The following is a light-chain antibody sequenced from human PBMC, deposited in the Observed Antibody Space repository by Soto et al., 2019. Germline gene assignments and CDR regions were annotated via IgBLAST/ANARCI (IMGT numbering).Light chain of an antibody. V-gene: IGKV1-39*01. CDR1: QTILTY. J-gene: IGKJ1*01. CDR3: QESYSTS. CDR2: AAS. Sequence: DIQMTQSPSSLSASVGDRVTITCRASQTILTYLNWYQQKPGQAPKLLIYAASSLQSGVPSRFSGGGSATDFTLTISSLQPEDIATYYCQESYSTSFGQGTKVDIK.